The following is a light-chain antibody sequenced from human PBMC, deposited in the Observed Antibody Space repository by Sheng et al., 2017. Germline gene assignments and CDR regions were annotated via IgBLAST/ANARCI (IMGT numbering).Light chain of an antibody. J-gene: IGKJ4*01. CDR3: QQYDKWPLT. CDR1: QSLSSN. CDR2: GAS. V-gene: IGKV3-15*01. Sequence: EIVLTQSPGTLSLSPGERATLSCRASQSLSSNLAWYQQKPGLAPRLLIYGASSRATGFPARLSGSGSGTEFTLTISSLQSEDFAVYYCQQYDKWPLTFGGGTKVEIK.